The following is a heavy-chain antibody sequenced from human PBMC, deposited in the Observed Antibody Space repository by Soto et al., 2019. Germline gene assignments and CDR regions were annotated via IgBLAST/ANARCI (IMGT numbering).Heavy chain of an antibody. Sequence: SETLSLTCTVSGGSISSGGYCWSWVRQHPGKGPEWIGNIDYSGRTYYNPSLKGRVTISGDTSKNQFSLKLRSVTAADTAVYYSAIFAKEENPKVGSWYYFDYWGQGTRVTVSS. D-gene: IGHD6-13*01. J-gene: IGHJ4*02. CDR1: GGSISSGGYC. CDR2: IDYSGRT. CDR3: AIFAKEENPKVGSWYYFDY. V-gene: IGHV4-31*03.